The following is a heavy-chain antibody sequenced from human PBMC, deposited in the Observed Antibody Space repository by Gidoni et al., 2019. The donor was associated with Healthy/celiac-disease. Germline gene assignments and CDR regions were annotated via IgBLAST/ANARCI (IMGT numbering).Heavy chain of an antibody. J-gene: IGHJ6*02. CDR1: GDTFSSYS. V-gene: IGHV1-46*01. Sequence: QVQLVQSGAEVKKPGASVKVSCKASGDTFSSYSMHWVRQAPGQGLEWMGVINPSSRSIGDAKKVQGIVTMIRVTSTSTVYMEFSSLSSEGTAENDGENDLRGDSGYYPPARHPRAMDDWGQGTTVTVSS. CDR3: ENDLRGDSGYYPPARHPRAMDD. D-gene: IGHD6-25*01. CDR2: INPSSRSI.